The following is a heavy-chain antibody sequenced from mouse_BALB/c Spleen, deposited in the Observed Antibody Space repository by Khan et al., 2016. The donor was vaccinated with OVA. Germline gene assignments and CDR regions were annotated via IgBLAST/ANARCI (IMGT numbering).Heavy chain of an antibody. CDR3: ARGYDWFAY. Sequence: VQLQQSGPDLVKPGASVKISCKASGYSFTAYYMSWVKQSHGESLEWIGRVNPNNGDTTYNQKFKGKATLTVDKSSNTAYMDLRSLTSEDSAVCSYARGYDWFAYWGQGTLVTVSA. D-gene: IGHD2-14*01. CDR1: GYSFTAYY. J-gene: IGHJ3*01. CDR2: VNPNNGDT. V-gene: IGHV1-26*01.